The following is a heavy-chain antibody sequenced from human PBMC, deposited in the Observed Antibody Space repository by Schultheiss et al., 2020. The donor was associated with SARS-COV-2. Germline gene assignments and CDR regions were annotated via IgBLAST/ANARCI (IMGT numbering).Heavy chain of an antibody. Sequence: SETLSLTCTVSGGSVSGYYWSWIRQPPGKGLEWIGRIYTSGSTNYNPSLKSRVTISVDTSKNQFSLKLSSVTAADTAVYYCARGYGSGSYTVFDPWGQGTLVTVSS. D-gene: IGHD3-10*01. CDR1: GGSVSGYY. CDR2: IYTSGST. J-gene: IGHJ5*02. V-gene: IGHV4-4*08. CDR3: ARGYGSGSYTVFDP.